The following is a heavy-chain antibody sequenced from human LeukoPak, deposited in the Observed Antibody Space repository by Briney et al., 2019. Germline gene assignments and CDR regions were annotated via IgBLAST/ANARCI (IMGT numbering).Heavy chain of an antibody. CDR3: ARAQLRYFDWLLSGGAFDY. CDR2: IYTSGST. D-gene: IGHD3-9*01. CDR1: GGSISSGSYY. Sequence: SETLSLTCTVSGGSISSGSYYWSWIRQPAGKGLEWIGRIYTSGSTNYNPSLKSRVTISVDTSKNQFSLKLSSVTAADTAVYYCARAQLRYFDWLLSGGAFDYWGQGTLVTVSS. J-gene: IGHJ4*02. V-gene: IGHV4-61*02.